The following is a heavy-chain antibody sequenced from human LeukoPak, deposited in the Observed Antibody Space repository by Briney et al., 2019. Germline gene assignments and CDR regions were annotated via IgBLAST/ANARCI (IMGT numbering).Heavy chain of an antibody. CDR1: GYTFTRDG. CDR2: ISAYNGST. J-gene: IGHJ4*02. CDR3: ARDTPYSSSFLRPQEDLDY. D-gene: IGHD6-13*01. V-gene: IGHV1-18*01. Sequence: ASVKVSCKADGYTFTRDGMSRARQAPGQGLEWMGWISAYNGSTNYAQKLQGRVTMTTDTSKSTAYMELRSLRSDDTAVYYWARDTPYSSSFLRPQEDLDYWGQGTLVTVSS.